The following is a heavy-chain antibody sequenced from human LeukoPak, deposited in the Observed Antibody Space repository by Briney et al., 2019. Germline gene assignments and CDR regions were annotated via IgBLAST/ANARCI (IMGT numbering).Heavy chain of an antibody. J-gene: IGHJ6*03. CDR2: IIPIFGTA. CDR1: GGTFSSYA. Sequence: SVKVSCKASGGTFSSYAISWVRQAPGQGLEWMGGIIPIFGTANYAQKFQDRVTITADESTSTAYMELSSLRSEDTAVYYCARDQGGRDYGSGSQYYYYYYLDVWGKGTTVTISS. V-gene: IGHV1-69*13. D-gene: IGHD3-10*01. CDR3: ARDQGGRDYGSGSQYYYYYYLDV.